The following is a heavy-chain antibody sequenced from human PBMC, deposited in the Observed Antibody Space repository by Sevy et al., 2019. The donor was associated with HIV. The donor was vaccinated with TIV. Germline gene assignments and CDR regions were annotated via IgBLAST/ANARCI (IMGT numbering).Heavy chain of an antibody. CDR2: INPKSGAT. Sequence: ASVKVSCKASGYTFSDSGYYVHWVRQAPGQGLEWMGWINPKSGATYYAQKFQGRVTMTRDTSVSTANMELSRLTSDDSAVYYCARESYDFWSGFVDYYYGMVVWGQGTTVTASS. V-gene: IGHV1-2*02. D-gene: IGHD3-3*01. CDR3: ARESYDFWSGFVDYYYGMVV. J-gene: IGHJ6*02. CDR1: GYTFSDSGYY.